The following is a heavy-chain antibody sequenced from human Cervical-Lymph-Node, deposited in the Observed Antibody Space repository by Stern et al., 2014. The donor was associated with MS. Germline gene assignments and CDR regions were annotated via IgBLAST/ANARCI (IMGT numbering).Heavy chain of an antibody. CDR2: IYYSGST. V-gene: IGHV4-59*01. Sequence: QVQLQESGPGLVKPSETLSLTCTVSGGSISSYYWSWIRQPPGKGLEWIWSIYYSGSTNYNPSLKSRVTISVDTSKNQFSLKLSSVTAADTAVYYCAREKNTAMVYFDYWGQGTLVTVSS. CDR1: GGSISSYY. D-gene: IGHD5-18*01. CDR3: AREKNTAMVYFDY. J-gene: IGHJ4*02.